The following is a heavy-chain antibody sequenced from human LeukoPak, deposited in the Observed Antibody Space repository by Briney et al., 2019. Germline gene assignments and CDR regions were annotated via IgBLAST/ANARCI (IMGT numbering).Heavy chain of an antibody. V-gene: IGHV2-70*04. J-gene: IGHJ3*02. Sequence: QTLSLTCTFSGFSLSTSGMRVSWIRQPPGKALEWLARINWDDDKFYSTSLKTRLTISKDTAKSQVVLTMTNMDPVDTATYHCARTLYYYDSSGYYNTGDDAFDIWGQGTMVTVSS. CDR2: INWDDDK. CDR1: GFSLSTSGMR. CDR3: ARTLYYYDSSGYYNTGDDAFDI. D-gene: IGHD3-22*01.